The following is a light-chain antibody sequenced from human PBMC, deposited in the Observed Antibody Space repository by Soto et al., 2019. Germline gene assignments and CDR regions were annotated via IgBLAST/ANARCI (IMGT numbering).Light chain of an antibody. CDR1: SSNIGSNY. CDR3: AAWDDSLSXVV. Sequence: QSVLTQPPSASGTPGQRVTISCSGSSSNIGSNYVYWYQQLPGTAPKLLIYRNNQRPSGVPDRFSGSKSGTSASLAISGLRSEDETDYYCAAWDDSLSXVVXXXXTXLXXL. V-gene: IGLV1-47*01. CDR2: RNN. J-gene: IGLJ2*01.